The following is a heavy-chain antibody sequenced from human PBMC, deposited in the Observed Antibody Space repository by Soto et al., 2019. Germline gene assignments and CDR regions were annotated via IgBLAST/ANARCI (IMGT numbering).Heavy chain of an antibody. V-gene: IGHV4-59*01. CDR1: GGSISSYY. Sequence: QVQLQESGPGLVKPSETLSLTCTVSGGSISSYYWSWIRQSPGKGLEWIGYMYNTGSTVYNPSLKSRVTISVDTSKNQFSLKLNAVTAADTAVYYCARDLWGYCGTDCYPLDVWGQGTTVTVSS. D-gene: IGHD2-21*02. J-gene: IGHJ6*02. CDR2: MYNTGST. CDR3: ARDLWGYCGTDCYPLDV.